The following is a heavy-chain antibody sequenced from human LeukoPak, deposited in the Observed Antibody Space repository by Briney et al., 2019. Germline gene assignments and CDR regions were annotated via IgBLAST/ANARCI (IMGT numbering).Heavy chain of an antibody. V-gene: IGHV3-9*01. CDR3: AKPIYGSGRDYYGMDV. CDR2: ISWNSGSI. CDR1: GFTFDDYA. D-gene: IGHD3-10*01. Sequence: GRSLRLSCAASGFTFDDYAMHWVRHAPGKGLEWVSGISWNSGSIGYADSVKGRFTISRDNAKNSLYLQMNSLRAEHTALYYCAKPIYGSGRDYYGMDVWGQGTTVTISS. J-gene: IGHJ6*02.